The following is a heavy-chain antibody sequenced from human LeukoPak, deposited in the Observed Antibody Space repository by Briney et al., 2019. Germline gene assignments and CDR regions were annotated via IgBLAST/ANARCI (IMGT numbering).Heavy chain of an antibody. D-gene: IGHD4-11*01. J-gene: IGHJ4*02. V-gene: IGHV4-38-2*02. Sequence: PSETLSLTCTVSSYSISSAYYWGCIRQPPGKGLEWIGSIYRGGSTYYNPSLKSRVTISAYTSKNQFSLKLTSVTAADTAVYYCASPIFSNFEDYFDYWGQGTLVTVSS. CDR1: SYSISSAYY. CDR3: ASPIFSNFEDYFDY. CDR2: IYRGGST.